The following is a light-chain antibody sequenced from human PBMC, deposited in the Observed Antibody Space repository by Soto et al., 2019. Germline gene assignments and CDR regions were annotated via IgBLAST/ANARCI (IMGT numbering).Light chain of an antibody. CDR1: QSLVYSDGNTY. CDR3: MQFAHFPRT. CDR2: QIS. Sequence: DVVLTQTPLSSPVTLGQPASISCRSSQSLVYSDGNTYLRWLQQRPGQPPRLLSYQISNRFSGVPDRFSGSGAGTDFTLKISRVEAEDVGVYYCMQFAHFPRTFGQGTKVEI. V-gene: IGKV2-24*01. J-gene: IGKJ1*01.